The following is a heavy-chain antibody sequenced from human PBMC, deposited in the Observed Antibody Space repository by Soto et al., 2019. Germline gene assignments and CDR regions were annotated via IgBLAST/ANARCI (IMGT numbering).Heavy chain of an antibody. V-gene: IGHV1-3*01. Sequence: QVHLVQSGAEVQKPVASVKVSCTASGSTVTNYAVHWVRHAPGQSLEWMGWMNAGSGDTKSSQKFQGRVTITRDTSASKVYMELSRLTSEDMAIYYCARGAYDFWSGYQYFDSWGQGSLVTVSA. D-gene: IGHD3-3*01. CDR1: GSTVTNYA. CDR3: ARGAYDFWSGYQYFDS. J-gene: IGHJ4*02. CDR2: MNAGSGDT.